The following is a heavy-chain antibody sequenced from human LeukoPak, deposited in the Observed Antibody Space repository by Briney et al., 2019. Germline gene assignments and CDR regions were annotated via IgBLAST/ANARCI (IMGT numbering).Heavy chain of an antibody. Sequence: GASVKVSCKASGYTFTSYGISWVRQAPGQGLEWMGRIIPIFGTANYAQKFQGRVTITTDESTSTAYMELSSLRSEDTAVYYCASSAVVAAPGDFQHWGQGTLVTVSS. CDR2: IIPIFGTA. CDR1: GYTFTSYG. V-gene: IGHV1-69*05. D-gene: IGHD2-15*01. J-gene: IGHJ1*01. CDR3: ASSAVVAAPGDFQH.